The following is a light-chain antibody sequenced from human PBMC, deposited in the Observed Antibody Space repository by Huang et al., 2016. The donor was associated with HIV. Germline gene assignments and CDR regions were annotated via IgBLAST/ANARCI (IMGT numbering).Light chain of an antibody. Sequence: EIVMTQSPATLSVSPGERATLSCRASQGIRTNLAWYQQRPGLAPRLLIYGASARASDLPARFSGSGSGTEFTLAISSLQSEDFAVYYCHQYNNWPRTFGQGTKVEI. CDR1: QGIRTN. V-gene: IGKV3-15*01. CDR3: HQYNNWPRT. J-gene: IGKJ1*01. CDR2: GAS.